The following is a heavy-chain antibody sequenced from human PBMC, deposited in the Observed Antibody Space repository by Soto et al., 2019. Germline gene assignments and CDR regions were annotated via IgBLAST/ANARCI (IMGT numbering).Heavy chain of an antibody. D-gene: IGHD3-22*01. J-gene: IGHJ3*02. Sequence: GGSLRLSCAASGFSFNSFSMSWVRQAPGKGLQWVAGISGSGGSTYYADSVKGRFTISRDNSKNTLYLQMNSLRAEDTAVYYCAKVTPLYYYDSSGQGAFDIWGQGTMVTVSS. V-gene: IGHV3-23*01. CDR1: GFSFNSFS. CDR3: AKVTPLYYYDSSGQGAFDI. CDR2: ISGSGGST.